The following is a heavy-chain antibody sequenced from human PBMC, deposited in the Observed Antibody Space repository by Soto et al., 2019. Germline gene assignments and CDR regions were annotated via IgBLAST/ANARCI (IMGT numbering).Heavy chain of an antibody. CDR2: ISGSGGST. V-gene: IGHV3-23*01. J-gene: IGHJ3*02. CDR3: AGDTYYYDSSGNDAFDI. Sequence: EVQLLESGGGLVQPGGSLRLSCAASGFTFSSYAMSWVRQAPGKGLEWVSAISGSGGSTYYADSVKGRFTISRDNSKNTLYLQMNSLRAEDTAVYYCAGDTYYYDSSGNDAFDIWGQGTMVTVSS. D-gene: IGHD3-22*01. CDR1: GFTFSSYA.